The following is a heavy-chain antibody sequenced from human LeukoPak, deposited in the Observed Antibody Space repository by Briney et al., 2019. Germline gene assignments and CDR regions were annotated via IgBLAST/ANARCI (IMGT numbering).Heavy chain of an antibody. CDR2: TYYRSKWYN. V-gene: IGHV6-1*01. Sequence: SQTLSLTCVISGDSVSSKSAAWNWVRQSPSRGLEWLGRTYYRSKWYNDYAVSVKSRITVYPDTSKNQFSLQLNSVTPEDTAVYYCARARGDSSGYWDYWGQGTLVTVSS. D-gene: IGHD3-22*01. CDR3: ARARGDSSGYWDY. J-gene: IGHJ4*02. CDR1: GDSVSSKSAA.